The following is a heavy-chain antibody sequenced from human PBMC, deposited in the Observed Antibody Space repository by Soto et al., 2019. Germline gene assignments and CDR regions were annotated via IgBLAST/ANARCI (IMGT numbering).Heavy chain of an antibody. D-gene: IGHD6-13*01. CDR3: ARGSSRWDY. V-gene: IGHV4-4*07. J-gene: IGHJ4*02. CDR2: IYSGERN. CDR1: GGSISGFP. Sequence: SETLSLTCTAWGGSISGFPWGWMRQPAGKGLEWFGRIYSGERNNYYPSVKSRVAMSVDTSKNQFSLRLSSVTAADTAMYYCARGSSRWDYWGQGTLVTVSS.